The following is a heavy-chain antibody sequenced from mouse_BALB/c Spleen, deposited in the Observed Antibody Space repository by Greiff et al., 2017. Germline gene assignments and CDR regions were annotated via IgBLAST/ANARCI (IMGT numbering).Heavy chain of an antibody. V-gene: IGHV1-18*01. CDR1: GYTFTDYN. CDR3: ARWGPSAYGRYWYFDV. CDR2: INPNNGGT. D-gene: IGHD1-1*02. Sequence: VQLQQSGPELVKPGASVKIPCKASGYTFTDYNMDWVKQSHGKSLEWIGDINPNNGGTIYNQKFKGKATLTVDKSSSTAYMELRSLTSEDTAVYYCARWGPSAYGRYWYFDVWGAGTTVTVSS. J-gene: IGHJ1*01.